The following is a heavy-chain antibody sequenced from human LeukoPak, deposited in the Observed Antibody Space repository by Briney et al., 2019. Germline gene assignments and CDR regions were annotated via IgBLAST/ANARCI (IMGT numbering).Heavy chain of an antibody. V-gene: IGHV3-21*01. D-gene: IGHD3-10*01. CDR3: ARGGLGSYYFDY. Sequence: GGSLRLSCAASGFTFSSYSMNWVRQAPGKGLEWVSSISSSSSYIYYADSVKGRFTISRDNAKNSLYLQMNSLRAEDTAVDYCARGGLGSYYFDYWGQGTLVTVSS. CDR1: GFTFSSYS. J-gene: IGHJ4*02. CDR2: ISSSSSYI.